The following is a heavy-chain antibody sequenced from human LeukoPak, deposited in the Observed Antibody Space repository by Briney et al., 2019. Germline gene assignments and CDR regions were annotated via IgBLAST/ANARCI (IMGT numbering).Heavy chain of an antibody. CDR3: AKVSRGD. V-gene: IGHV3-30*18. Sequence: PGGSLRLSCAASGFTFSSYGMHWVRQAPGKGLEGVAVISYDGSNKYYADSVKGRFTISRDNSKNTLYLQMNSLRAEDTAVYYCAKVSRGDWGQGTLVTVSS. CDR1: GFTFSSYG. CDR2: ISYDGSNK. J-gene: IGHJ4*02.